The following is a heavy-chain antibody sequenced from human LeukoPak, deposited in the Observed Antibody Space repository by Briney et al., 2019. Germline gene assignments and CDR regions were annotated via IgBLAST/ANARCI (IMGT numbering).Heavy chain of an antibody. CDR2: ISSNGGST. J-gene: IGHJ4*02. D-gene: IGHD6-19*01. CDR3: ARKTVAGSKGMYDY. Sequence: PGGSLRLSCAASGFTFSSYAMHWVRQAPGKGLESVSGISSNGGSTYYANSVKGRFTISRDNSKNTLYLQMGSLRTEDMAVYYCARKTVAGSKGMYDYWGQGTLVTVSS. V-gene: IGHV3-64*01. CDR1: GFTFSSYA.